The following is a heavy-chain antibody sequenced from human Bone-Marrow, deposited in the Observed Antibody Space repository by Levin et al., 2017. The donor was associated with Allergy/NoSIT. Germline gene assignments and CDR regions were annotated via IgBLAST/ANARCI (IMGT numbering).Heavy chain of an antibody. CDR2: IRSKAYGGTT. CDR1: XXXXXXXX. Sequence: GGSLRLSCTASXXXXXXXXXXXXXKGAGKGLEWVGFIRSKAYGGTTEYAASVKGRFTISRDDSKSIAYLQMNSLKTEDTAVYYCTRDRMWGGDDFWSGYLRTYFDYWGQGTLVTVSS. D-gene: IGHD3-3*01. V-gene: IGHV3-49*03. CDR3: TRDRMWGGDDFWSGYLRTYFDY. J-gene: IGHJ4*02.